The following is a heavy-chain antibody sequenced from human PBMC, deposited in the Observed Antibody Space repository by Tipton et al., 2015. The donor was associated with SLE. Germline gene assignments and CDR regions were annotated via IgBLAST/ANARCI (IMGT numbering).Heavy chain of an antibody. Sequence: LRLSCAVYGGSFSGYYWSWIRQPPGKGLEWIGEINHSGSTNYNPSLKSRVTISVDTSKNQFSLKLSSVTAADTAVYYCARGPGPKIEGITGTTKYFDYWGQGTLVTVSS. D-gene: IGHD1-7*01. CDR1: GGSFSGYY. CDR2: INHSGST. V-gene: IGHV4-34*01. J-gene: IGHJ4*02. CDR3: ARGPGPKIEGITGTTKYFDY.